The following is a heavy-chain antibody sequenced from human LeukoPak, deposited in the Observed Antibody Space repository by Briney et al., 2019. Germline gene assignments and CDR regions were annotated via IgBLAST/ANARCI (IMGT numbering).Heavy chain of an antibody. CDR3: ARRSGVLTGYSN. V-gene: IGHV1-2*02. CDR2: VNPNSGDT. CDR1: GYTFTAYY. J-gene: IGHJ1*01. Sequence: ASVKVSCKASGYTFTAYYIHWVRQAPGQGLEWMGWVNPNSGDTNYPQKFQGRVTMTRDTSISTAYMELSRLGSDDTAVYYRARRSGVLTGYSNWGQGTLVTVSS. D-gene: IGHD3-9*01.